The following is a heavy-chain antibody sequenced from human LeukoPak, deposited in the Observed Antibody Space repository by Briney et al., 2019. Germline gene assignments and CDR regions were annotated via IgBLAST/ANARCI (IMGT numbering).Heavy chain of an antibody. CDR1: GGSISSYY. CDR2: IYYSGST. CDR3: ARSIAPYYFDC. V-gene: IGHV4-59*01. Sequence: SETLSLTCTVSGGSISSYYWSWIRQPPGKGLEWIGYIYYSGSTNYNPSLKSRVTISVDTSKNQFSLKLSSVTAADTAVYYCARSIAPYYFDCWGQGTLVTVSS. D-gene: IGHD6-6*01. J-gene: IGHJ4*02.